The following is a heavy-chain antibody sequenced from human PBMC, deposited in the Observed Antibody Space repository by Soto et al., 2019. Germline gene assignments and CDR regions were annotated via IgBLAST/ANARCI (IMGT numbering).Heavy chain of an antibody. V-gene: IGHV4-34*01. D-gene: IGHD2-2*01. J-gene: IGHJ5*02. Sequence: PSETLSLTCAVYGGSFSGYYWSWIRQPPGKGLEWIGEINHSGSTNYNPSLKSRVTISVDTSKNQFSLKLSSVTAADTAVYYCARVGCISTNCYFSSDGRGWFDPWGQGTLVTVSS. CDR2: INHSGST. CDR3: ARVGCISTNCYFSSDGRGWFDP. CDR1: GGSFSGYY.